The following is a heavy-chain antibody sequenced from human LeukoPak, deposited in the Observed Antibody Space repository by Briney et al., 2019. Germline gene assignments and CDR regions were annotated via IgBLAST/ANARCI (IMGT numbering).Heavy chain of an antibody. D-gene: IGHD2-15*01. Sequence: ASVKASCKVSGYALTELSMHWVRQAPGKGLEWMGGFDPEDGETIYAQKFQGRVTMTEDTSTDTAYMELSSLRSEDTAVYYCATGQAWSDAFDIWGQGTMVTVSS. CDR2: FDPEDGET. CDR1: GYALTELS. CDR3: ATGQAWSDAFDI. V-gene: IGHV1-24*01. J-gene: IGHJ3*02.